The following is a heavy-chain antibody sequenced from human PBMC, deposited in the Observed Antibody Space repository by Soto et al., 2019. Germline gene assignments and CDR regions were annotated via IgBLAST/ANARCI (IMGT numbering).Heavy chain of an antibody. V-gene: IGHV1-69*01. Sequence: QVQLVQSGAEVKKPGSSVKVSCKASGGTFSSYAISWVRQAPGQGLEWMGGIIPISGTANYAQKFQGRVTIIADVSTCTAYMELSSLRSEDTAVYYCARSQGSSTCLEIYYYYYYGMDVWGQGTTVPVSS. J-gene: IGHJ6*02. CDR2: IIPISGTA. CDR3: ARSQGSSTCLEIYYYYYYGMDV. CDR1: GGTFSSYA. D-gene: IGHD2-2*01.